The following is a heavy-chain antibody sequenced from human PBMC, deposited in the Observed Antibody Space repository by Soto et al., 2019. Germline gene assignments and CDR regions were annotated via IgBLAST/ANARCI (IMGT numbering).Heavy chain of an antibody. CDR3: ARSRYYYGSGSYSDYYYYGMDV. CDR2: INHSGST. CDR1: GGSFSGYY. Sequence: SETLSLTCAVYGGSFSGYYWSWIRQPPGKGLEWIGEINHSGSTNYNPSLKSRVTISVDTSKNQFSLKLSSVTAADTAVYYCARSRYYYGSGSYSDYYYYGMDVWGQGTTVTVSS. V-gene: IGHV4-34*01. D-gene: IGHD3-10*01. J-gene: IGHJ6*02.